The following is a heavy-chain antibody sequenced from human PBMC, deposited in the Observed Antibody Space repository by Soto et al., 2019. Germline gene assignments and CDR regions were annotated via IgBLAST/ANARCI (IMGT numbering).Heavy chain of an antibody. CDR3: ARAKGSSWYDY. V-gene: IGHV3-64*07. CDR2: ISSSGDTT. Sequence: EVPLVESGGGLVQPGGSLRLSCAASGFTFSIYAMHWVRQAPGQGLEFVAAISSSGDTTYYPDSVKGRFTMSRDNSKNTVYLQMGSLRGEDMAVYYCARAKGSSWYDYWGQGTLVTVSS. CDR1: GFTFSIYA. J-gene: IGHJ4*02. D-gene: IGHD6-13*01.